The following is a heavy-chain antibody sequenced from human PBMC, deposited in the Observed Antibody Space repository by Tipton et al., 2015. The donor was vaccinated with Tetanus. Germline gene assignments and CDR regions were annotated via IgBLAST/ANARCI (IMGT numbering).Heavy chain of an antibody. J-gene: IGHJ5*02. CDR1: GGSISSSDHY. CDR2: IHYSGNT. CDR3: ARASVTILRGVMIRGTGWFDP. V-gene: IGHV4-31*03. Sequence: TLSLTCSVSGGSISSSDHYWGWIRQHPGKGLEWIGYIHYSGNTFYKPSLKSRVTISVDTSKKQFSLKMTSVTAADTAMYFCARASVTILRGVMIRGTGWFDPWGQGTLVTVSS. D-gene: IGHD3-10*01.